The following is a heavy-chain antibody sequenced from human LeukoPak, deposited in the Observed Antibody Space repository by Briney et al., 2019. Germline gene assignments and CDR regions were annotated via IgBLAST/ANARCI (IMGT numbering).Heavy chain of an antibody. D-gene: IGHD3-3*01. J-gene: IGHJ6*03. CDR1: GYTFTSYG. CDR2: ISAYNGNT. CDR3: ARVSTIFGVVTPYYYYMDV. V-gene: IGHV1-18*01. Sequence: GASVKVSCRASGYTFTSYGISWVRQAPGQGLEWMGWISAYNGNTNYAQKLQGRVTMTTDTSTSTAYMELRSLRSDDTAVYYCARVSTIFGVVTPYYYYMDVWGKGTTVTVSS.